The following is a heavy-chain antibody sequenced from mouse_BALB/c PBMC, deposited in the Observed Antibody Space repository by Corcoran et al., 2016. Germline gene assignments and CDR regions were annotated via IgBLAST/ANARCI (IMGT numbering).Heavy chain of an antibody. CDR3: ARGYYRYPYYFDY. CDR1: GFNIKDTY. V-gene: IGHV14-3*02. Sequence: EVQLQQSGAELVKPGASVKLSCTASGFNIKDTYMHWVKQRPEQGLEWIGRIDPANGNTKYDPKFQGKATITADTSSNTAYLQLSSLTSEDTAVYYCARGYYRYPYYFDYWGQGTTLTVSP. CDR2: IDPANGNT. D-gene: IGHD2-14*01. J-gene: IGHJ2*01.